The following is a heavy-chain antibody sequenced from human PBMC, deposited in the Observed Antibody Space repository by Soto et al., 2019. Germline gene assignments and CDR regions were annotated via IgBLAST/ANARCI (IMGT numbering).Heavy chain of an antibody. D-gene: IGHD2-2*01. J-gene: IGHJ4*02. CDR2: ISYDGSNK. V-gene: IGHV3-30*18. CDR1: GFTFSSYG. CDR3: AKLFADIVVVPAAQNFDY. Sequence: PGGSLRLSCAASGFTFSSYGMHWVRQAPGKGLEWVAVISYDGSNKYYADSVKGRFTISRGNSKNTLYLQMNSLRAEDTAVYYCAKLFADIVVVPAAQNFDYWGQGTLVTVSS.